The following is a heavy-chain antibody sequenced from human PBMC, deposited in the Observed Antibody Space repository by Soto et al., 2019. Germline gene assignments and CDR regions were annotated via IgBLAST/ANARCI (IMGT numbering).Heavy chain of an antibody. CDR1: GFTFSSYR. CDR3: ARVVGAPNCFDP. J-gene: IGHJ5*02. CDR2: IKQDGSEK. D-gene: IGHD1-26*01. V-gene: IGHV3-7*01. Sequence: EVQLVESGGGLVQPGGSLRLSCAASGFTFSSYRMSWVRQAPGKGLEWVANIKQDGSEKNYVDSVKGRFTISRDNAKNSLYLQMKRLRAEDTAVYYCARVVGAPNCFDPWGQGTLVTVSS.